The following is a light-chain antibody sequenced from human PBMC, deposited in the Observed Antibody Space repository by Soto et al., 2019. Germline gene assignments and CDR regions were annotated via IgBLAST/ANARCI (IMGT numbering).Light chain of an antibody. CDR3: QHYNSYSEA. J-gene: IGKJ1*01. CDR1: QTISSW. V-gene: IGKV1-5*03. CDR2: KAS. Sequence: DIQMTQSPSTLSGSVGDRVTITCRASQTISSWLAWYQQKPGKAPKLLIYKASTLKSGVPSRFSCSGSETEFTLTISSLQPEDFATYYCQHYNSYSEAFGQGSKVELK.